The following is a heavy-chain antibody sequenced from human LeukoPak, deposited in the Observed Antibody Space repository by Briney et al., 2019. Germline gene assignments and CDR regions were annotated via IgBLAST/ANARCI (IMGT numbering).Heavy chain of an antibody. CDR1: GGSISNGVYY. J-gene: IGHJ4*02. D-gene: IGHD2-15*01. Sequence: SETLSLTCAVSGGSISNGVYYWSWIRQHPGKGLEWIGYIYYSGSTYYSPSLKSRLTMSVDTSKNQFSLKLSSVTAADTAVYYCARDLGGGSFDFWGQGTLVTVSS. CDR2: IYYSGST. CDR3: ARDLGGGSFDF. V-gene: IGHV4-31*11.